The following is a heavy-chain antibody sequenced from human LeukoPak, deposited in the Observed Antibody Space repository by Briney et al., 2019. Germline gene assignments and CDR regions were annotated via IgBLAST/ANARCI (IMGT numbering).Heavy chain of an antibody. J-gene: IGHJ4*02. D-gene: IGHD6-19*01. CDR3: QSSGWYRGY. CDR2: INHSGYT. V-gene: IGHV4-39*07. CDR1: GGSISSGSYY. Sequence: SQTLSLTCTVSGGSISSGSYYWSWIRQPQGKGLEWIGEINHSGYTNYNPSLKSRVTISVDTSKNQFSLKLNSVTAADTAVYYCQSSGWYRGYWGQGTLVTVSS.